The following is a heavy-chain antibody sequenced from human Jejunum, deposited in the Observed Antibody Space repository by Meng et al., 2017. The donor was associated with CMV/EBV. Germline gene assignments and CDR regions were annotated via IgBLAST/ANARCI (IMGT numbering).Heavy chain of an antibody. J-gene: IGHJ4*02. CDR1: GFTFSSFS. Sequence: CAASGFTFSSFSINWVRQAPGRGLGWVSSISSTSTYVYYADSVKGRFTISRDNAKNSLYLQMNSLRAEDTAMYYCARGAGYGALDYWGQGILVTVSS. CDR2: ISSTSTYV. V-gene: IGHV3-21*01. D-gene: IGHD3-10*01. CDR3: ARGAGYGALDY.